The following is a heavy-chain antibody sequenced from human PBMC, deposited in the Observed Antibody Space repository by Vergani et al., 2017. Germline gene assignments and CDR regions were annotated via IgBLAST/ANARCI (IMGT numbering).Heavy chain of an antibody. Sequence: DVQLVESGGGLVQPGRSLRLSCAASGFTFDDYAMHWVRQAPGKGLEWVSGISWNSGSIGYADSVKGRFTISRDNSKNTLYLQMHSLRAEDTAVYYCARAPSSLLYRAGYFQHWGQGTLVTVSS. CDR1: GFTFDDYA. V-gene: IGHV3-9*01. CDR3: ARAPSSLLYRAGYFQH. J-gene: IGHJ1*01. D-gene: IGHD2-2*02. CDR2: ISWNSGSI.